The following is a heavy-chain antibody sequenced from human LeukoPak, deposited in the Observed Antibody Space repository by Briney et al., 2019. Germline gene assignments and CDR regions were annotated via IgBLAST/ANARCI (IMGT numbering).Heavy chain of an antibody. J-gene: IGHJ4*02. CDR3: ARAPLGFCSGGTCKRYFDY. Sequence: SETLSLTCTVSGVSISSSSYYWGWIRQPPGKGLEWIGSIYYSGSTYYNPSLKSRVTIFVDTSKNQFSLKLSSVSAADTAVYYCARAPLGFCSGGTCKRYFDYWGQGTLVTVSS. D-gene: IGHD2-15*01. V-gene: IGHV4-39*01. CDR2: IYYSGST. CDR1: GVSISSSSYY.